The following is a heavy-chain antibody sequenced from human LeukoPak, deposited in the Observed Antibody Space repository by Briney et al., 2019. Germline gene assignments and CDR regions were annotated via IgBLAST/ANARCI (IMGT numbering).Heavy chain of an antibody. CDR3: ARELGYCSSTSCPNWFDP. J-gene: IGHJ5*02. V-gene: IGHV3-48*03. CDR1: GFTFSSYE. Sequence: GGSLRLSCAASGFTFSSYEMNWVRQAPGKGLEWVSYSSSSGSTIYYADSVKGRFTISRDNAKNSLYLQMNSLRAEDTAVYYCARELGYCSSTSCPNWFDPWGQGTLVTVSS. CDR2: SSSSGSTI. D-gene: IGHD2-2*01.